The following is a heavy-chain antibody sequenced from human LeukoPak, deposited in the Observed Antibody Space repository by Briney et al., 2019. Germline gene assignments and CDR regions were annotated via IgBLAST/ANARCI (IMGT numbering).Heavy chain of an antibody. D-gene: IGHD5-18*01. Sequence: PGRSLRLSCTASGFTFGDYAMSWVRQAPGKGPEWVANIKQDGSEEYYADSVKGRFTISRDNGKNSLNLQMNSLRAEDTAVYYCARWAGVTDYWGQGTLVTVSS. J-gene: IGHJ4*02. CDR1: GFTFGDYA. CDR3: ARWAGVTDY. CDR2: IKQDGSEE. V-gene: IGHV3-7*01.